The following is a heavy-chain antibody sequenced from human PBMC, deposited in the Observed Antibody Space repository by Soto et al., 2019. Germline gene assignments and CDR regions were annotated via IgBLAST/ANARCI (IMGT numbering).Heavy chain of an antibody. D-gene: IGHD6-13*01. Sequence: EVQLLESGGGLVQPGGSLRLSCAASGFTFSSYAMNWVRQAPGKGLEWVSVISGSDGSTYYADSVKGRFTISRDNSKNTLILQMNSLRAEDTAVYYCARRSSSWYFDYWGQGTLFTVSS. CDR2: ISGSDGST. V-gene: IGHV3-23*01. CDR3: ARRSSSWYFDY. CDR1: GFTFSSYA. J-gene: IGHJ4*02.